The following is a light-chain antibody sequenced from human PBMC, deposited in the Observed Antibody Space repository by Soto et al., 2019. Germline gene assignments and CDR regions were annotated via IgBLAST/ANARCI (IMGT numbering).Light chain of an antibody. J-gene: IGKJ4*01. V-gene: IGKV1-12*01. Sequence: IQMTQSPSSVSASVGDTVTITCRASQGIRSWLAWYQQKPGTAPKILIYGTSTLRSGVPSRFSGSGSGTHFTLTISDLQPEDFATYFCQQALSFPLTFXGGTKADIK. CDR2: GTS. CDR3: QQALSFPLT. CDR1: QGIRSW.